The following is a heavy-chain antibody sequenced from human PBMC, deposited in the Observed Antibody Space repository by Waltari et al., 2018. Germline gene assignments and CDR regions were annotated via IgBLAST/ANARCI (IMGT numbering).Heavy chain of an antibody. J-gene: IGHJ4*02. V-gene: IGHV3-23*01. CDR1: GFTFSSYT. Sequence: EVQLLQSGGGLVQPGGSLGLSCAASGFTFSSYTMTWVRQTPGKGLGRDSGITGSGDHIYYADSVKGRFTISRDNSKNTLYLQMNSLRAEDTAVYYCTKGGMAAALDSWGQGTLVTVSS. CDR3: TKGGMAAALDS. D-gene: IGHD6-13*01. CDR2: ITGSGDHI.